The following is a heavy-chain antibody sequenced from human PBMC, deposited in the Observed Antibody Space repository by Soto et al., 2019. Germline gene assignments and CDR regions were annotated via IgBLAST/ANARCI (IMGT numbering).Heavy chain of an antibody. CDR3: AKGRASDCPGCTQDY. CDR2: VSGSGDST. J-gene: IGHJ4*02. V-gene: IGHV3-23*01. Sequence: EVQLLESGGGLAQPGGSLRLSCAASAFTFSSYAMSWVRQPPGKGREGASAVSGSGDSTYYADSVKGRFTISRDNSKNTLYLQMNSLRAEDTAVYYCAKGRASDCPGCTQDYWGQGTLVTVSS. CDR1: AFTFSSYA. D-gene: IGHD2-21*02.